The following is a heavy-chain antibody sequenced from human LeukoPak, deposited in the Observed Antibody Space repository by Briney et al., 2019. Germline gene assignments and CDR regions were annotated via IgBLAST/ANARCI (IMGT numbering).Heavy chain of an antibody. CDR1: GFTFASKA. Sequence: GGSLRLSCAPSGFTFASKALTWVGKAQGKGLEWVSGVSGSGGSTYYADSVKGRFTISRDNSKNTLYLQMNSLRAEDTAVYYCAKSSEVVVAATLFDYWGQGTLVTVSS. CDR3: AKSSEVVVAATLFDY. V-gene: IGHV3-23*01. J-gene: IGHJ4*02. D-gene: IGHD2-15*01. CDR2: VSGSGGST.